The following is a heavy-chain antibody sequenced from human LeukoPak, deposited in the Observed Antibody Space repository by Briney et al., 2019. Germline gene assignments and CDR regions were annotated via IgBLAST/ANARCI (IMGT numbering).Heavy chain of an antibody. J-gene: IGHJ3*02. CDR2: INPNSGGT. Sequence: ASVKVSCKASGGTFSSYAISWVRQAPGQGLEWMGWINPNSGGTNYAQKFQGWVTMTRDTSISTAYMEPSRLRSDDTAVYYCARGGITGTTRGPTRLNDAFDIWGQGTMVTVSS. CDR1: GGTFSSYA. CDR3: ARGGITGTTRGPTRLNDAFDI. V-gene: IGHV1-2*04. D-gene: IGHD1-20*01.